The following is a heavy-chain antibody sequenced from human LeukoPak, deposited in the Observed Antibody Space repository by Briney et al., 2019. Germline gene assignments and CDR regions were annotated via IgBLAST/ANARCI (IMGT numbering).Heavy chain of an antibody. CDR3: ARVPPNGAHLDY. J-gene: IGHJ4*02. CDR2: IYSGGST. D-gene: IGHD4-17*01. CDR1: GFTVSSNY. V-gene: IGHV3-66*02. Sequence: GGSLRLSCAASGFTVSSNYMSWVRQAPGKGLEWVSVIYSGGSTYYADSVKGRFTISRDNSKNTLYLQMNSLRAEDTAVYYCARVPPNGAHLDYWGQGTLVTVSS.